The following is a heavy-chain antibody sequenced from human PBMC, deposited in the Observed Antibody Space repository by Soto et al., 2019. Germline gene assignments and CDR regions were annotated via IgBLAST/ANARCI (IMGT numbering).Heavy chain of an antibody. Sequence: PSETLSLTCAVYGVSFSGYYWSWIRQPPGKGLEWIGEINHSGSTNYNPSLKSRVTISVDTSKNQFSLKLSSVTAADTAVYYCARGLWSSSWYGWFDPWGQGTLVTVS. CDR2: INHSGST. CDR1: GVSFSGYY. D-gene: IGHD6-13*01. CDR3: ARGLWSSSWYGWFDP. J-gene: IGHJ5*02. V-gene: IGHV4-34*01.